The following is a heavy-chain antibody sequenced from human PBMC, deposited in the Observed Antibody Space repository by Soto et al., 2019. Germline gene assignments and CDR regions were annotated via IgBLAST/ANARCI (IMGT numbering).Heavy chain of an antibody. CDR2: MYYSGST. V-gene: IGHV4-59*08. CDR3: ARTKVAAGDYYYYMDV. J-gene: IGHJ6*03. CDR1: GASIRNYY. Sequence: SETLSLTCTVSGASIRNYYWSWIRQPPGKGLEWIGYMYYSGSTNYNPSLKSRVTISVDTSKSQFSLKLSSVTATDTAVYYCARTKVAAGDYYYYMDVWGKGTTVTVSS. D-gene: IGHD6-13*01.